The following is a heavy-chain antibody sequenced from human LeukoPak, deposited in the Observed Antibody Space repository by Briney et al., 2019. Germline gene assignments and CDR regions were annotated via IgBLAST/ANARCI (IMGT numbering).Heavy chain of an antibody. Sequence: GGSLRLSCAASGFTFSSYAMHWARQAPGKGLEWVAVISYDGSNKYYADSVKGRLTISRDNSKNTLYLQMNSLRTEDTAVFYCARGDSTSTRLVNFDYWGQGTLVTVSS. CDR2: ISYDGSNK. D-gene: IGHD6-6*01. V-gene: IGHV3-30-3*01. CDR1: GFTFSSYA. J-gene: IGHJ4*02. CDR3: ARGDSTSTRLVNFDY.